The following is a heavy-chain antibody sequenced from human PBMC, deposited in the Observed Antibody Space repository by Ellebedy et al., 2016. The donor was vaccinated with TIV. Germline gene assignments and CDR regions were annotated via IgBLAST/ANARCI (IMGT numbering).Heavy chain of an antibody. CDR1: GYVFNEYY. Sequence: ASVKVSCKTSGYVFNEYYILWVRQAPGQGLEWLRRINPNSSDANYAPKFQGRVTLTRDTSIRAYFMELNRLRSDDTAVYYCARIMYFEYDSWSDYWGQGTLVTVSS. J-gene: IGHJ4*02. D-gene: IGHD3-3*01. V-gene: IGHV1-2*06. CDR3: ARIMYFEYDSWSDY. CDR2: INPNSSDA.